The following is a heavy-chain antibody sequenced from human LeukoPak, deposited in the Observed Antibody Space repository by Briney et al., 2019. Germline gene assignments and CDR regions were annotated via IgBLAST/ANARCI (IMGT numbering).Heavy chain of an antibody. CDR3: AREGPGYETTPREYYWYFDL. J-gene: IGHJ2*01. CDR1: GYTLTSYG. V-gene: IGHV1-18*01. Sequence: ASVKVSCKASGYTLTSYGISWVRQAPGQGLEWMGWISAYNGNTNYAQKLQGRVTMTTDTSTSTAYMELRSLRSDDTAVYYCAREGPGYETTPREYYWYFDLWGRGTLVTVSS. D-gene: IGHD3-10*01. CDR2: ISAYNGNT.